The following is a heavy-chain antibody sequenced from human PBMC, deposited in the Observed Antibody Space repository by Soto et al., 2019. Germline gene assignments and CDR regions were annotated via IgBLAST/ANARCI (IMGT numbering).Heavy chain of an antibody. J-gene: IGHJ4*02. CDR2: ISTGSGDA. Sequence: CVCPAPGQSLEWMGWISTGSGDAKYSKKFQGRVHIVRDTSATTTYMELTGLTYEDTAVYYCARDGSSTVSGVTKYFFDHWGQGTLVTGSS. D-gene: IGHD3-3*01. V-gene: IGHV1-3*04. CDR3: ARDGSSTVSGVTKYFFDH.